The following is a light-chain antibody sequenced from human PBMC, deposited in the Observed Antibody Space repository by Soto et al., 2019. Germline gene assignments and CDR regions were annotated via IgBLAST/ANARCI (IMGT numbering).Light chain of an antibody. J-gene: IGLJ3*02. CDR2: EGT. CDR3: CSYVGSSTWV. CDR1: RSDVGSYNL. Sequence: QSALTQPASVAGSPGQSITISCTGTRSDVGSYNLVSWYQQFPGKAPKLLIYEGTNRPSGVSNRFSGSKSGNTASLTISGLQAEDEADYYCCSYVGSSTWVFGGGTKLTVL. V-gene: IGLV2-23*01.